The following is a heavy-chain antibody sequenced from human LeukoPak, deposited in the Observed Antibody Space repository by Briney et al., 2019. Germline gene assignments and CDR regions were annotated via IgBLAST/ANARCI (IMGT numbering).Heavy chain of an antibody. CDR2: INHSGSP. CDR1: GGSFSGYY. Sequence: SETLSLTCAVYGGSFSGYYWSWIRQPPGKGLEWIGEINHSGSPNYNPSLKSRVTISVDTSKNQFSLKLSSVTAADTAVYYCARGSTGPQDAFDIWGQGTMVTVSS. V-gene: IGHV4-34*01. CDR3: ARGSTGPQDAFDI. J-gene: IGHJ3*02.